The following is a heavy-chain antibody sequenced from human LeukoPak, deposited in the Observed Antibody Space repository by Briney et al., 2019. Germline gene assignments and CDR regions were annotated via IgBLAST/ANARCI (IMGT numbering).Heavy chain of an antibody. CDR2: IRFDGSYK. CDR3: AKGDNSNHPDY. V-gene: IGHV3-30*02. J-gene: IGHJ4*02. D-gene: IGHD4-23*01. Sequence: GGSLRLSCAATGFTFSDYGMHWVRQAPGKGLEWVAFIRFDGSYKYYADSVKGRFTISRDNSKNTLYLQMNGLRAEDTAVYYCAKGDNSNHPDYWGQGTLVTVSS. CDR1: GFTFSDYG.